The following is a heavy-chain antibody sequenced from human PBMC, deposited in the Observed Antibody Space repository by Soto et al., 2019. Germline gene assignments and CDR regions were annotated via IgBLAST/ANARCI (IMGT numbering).Heavy chain of an antibody. V-gene: IGHV4-34*01. J-gene: IGHJ4*02. CDR3: ARGVRSSGWRFDY. D-gene: IGHD6-19*01. CDR1: GRPFSAYD. Sequence: PSENLTLTFAVFGRPFSAYDWNWIRQPPGKGLEWIGEINHSGSTNYNPSLKSRVTISVDTSKNQFSLKLSSVTAADTAVYYCARGVRSSGWRFDYWGQGTLVT. CDR2: INHSGST.